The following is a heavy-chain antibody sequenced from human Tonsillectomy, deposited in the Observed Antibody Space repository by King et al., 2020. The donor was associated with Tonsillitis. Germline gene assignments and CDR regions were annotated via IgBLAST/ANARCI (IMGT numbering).Heavy chain of an antibody. CDR2: ISGSDTST. V-gene: IGHV3-23*04. CDR1: GFTFSSYV. Sequence: VQLVESGRGLVQPGGSLRLSCAASGFTFSSYVMSWVRQAPGKGLEWVSGISGSDTSTYYADSVKGRFTISRDNSKNTLYLQMNSLRAEGTAVYYCAKDVDYYDSGNFFDCWGQGTLVTVSS. CDR3: AKDVDYYDSGNFFDC. J-gene: IGHJ4*02. D-gene: IGHD3-22*01.